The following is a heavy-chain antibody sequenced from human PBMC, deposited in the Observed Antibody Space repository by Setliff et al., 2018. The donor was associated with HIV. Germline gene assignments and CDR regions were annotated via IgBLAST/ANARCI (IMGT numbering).Heavy chain of an antibody. CDR2: IYSGGST. V-gene: IGHV3-66*02. CDR1: GLTVSSTY. Sequence: GGSLRLSCAASGLTVSSTYMSWVRQAPGKGLEWVSVIYSGGSTYYADSVKGRFTLSRDTSKNTLFLQMNSLRPEDAAVYYCARVRLYNTALDYWGQGTLVTVSS. J-gene: IGHJ4*02. D-gene: IGHD3-3*01. CDR3: ARVRLYNTALDY.